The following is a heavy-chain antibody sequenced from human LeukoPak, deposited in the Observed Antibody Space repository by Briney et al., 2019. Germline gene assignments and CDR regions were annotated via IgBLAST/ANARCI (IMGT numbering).Heavy chain of an antibody. Sequence: PSETLSLTCTVSGGSISSYQWSWIRQPPGKGLECIGSIYYSGRNYYNPSLKSRVTISVDTSKNQFSLKLSSVTAADTAVYYCARVQYSSSVDSWGQGTLVTVSS. D-gene: IGHD6-6*01. V-gene: IGHV4-39*07. CDR2: IYYSGRN. CDR1: GGSISSYQ. J-gene: IGHJ4*02. CDR3: ARVQYSSSVDS.